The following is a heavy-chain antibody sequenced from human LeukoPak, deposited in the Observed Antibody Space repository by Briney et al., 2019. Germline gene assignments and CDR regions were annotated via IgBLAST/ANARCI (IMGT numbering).Heavy chain of an antibody. V-gene: IGHV3-7*01. Sequence: PGGSLRLSCAASGFTFSRYWVSSVRQAPGKGLEWVANIKQEGSAKNYVASVKGRFKISSHNAKHSGYQQMNSLRVGHAALYYCARDGFEDYGDTELGYWGQGALVTVSS. CDR1: GFTFSRYW. CDR2: IKQEGSAK. D-gene: IGHD4-17*01. CDR3: ARDGFEDYGDTELGY. J-gene: IGHJ4*02.